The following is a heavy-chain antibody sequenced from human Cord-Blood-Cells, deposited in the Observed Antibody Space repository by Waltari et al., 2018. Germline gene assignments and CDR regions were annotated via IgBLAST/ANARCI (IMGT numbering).Heavy chain of an antibody. J-gene: IGHJ6*03. CDR2: MNPNSGNT. D-gene: IGHD1-26*01. Sequence: QVQLVQSGAEVKKPGASVKVSCKASGYTFTSYVINWGRQATGQGLEWMGWMNPNSGNTGYAQKFQGRVTITRNTSISTAYMELSSLRSEDTAVYYCARGYSGSYYYYMDVWGKGTTVTVSS. CDR1: GYTFTSYV. CDR3: ARGYSGSYYYYMDV. V-gene: IGHV1-8*03.